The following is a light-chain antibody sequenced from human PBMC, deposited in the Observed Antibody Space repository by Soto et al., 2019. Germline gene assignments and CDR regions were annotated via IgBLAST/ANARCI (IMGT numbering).Light chain of an antibody. CDR1: SSDVGSYNI. CDR3: CSYAGSSTFV. J-gene: IGLJ1*01. Sequence: QSVLTQPASVSGSPGQSITISCTGTSSDVGSYNIVSCYQQPPGKAPKLMIYERSKRPSGVSNRFSGSKSGNTASLTISGLQAEHEADYYCCSYAGSSTFVFGTGTKVTVL. V-gene: IGLV2-23*01. CDR2: ERS.